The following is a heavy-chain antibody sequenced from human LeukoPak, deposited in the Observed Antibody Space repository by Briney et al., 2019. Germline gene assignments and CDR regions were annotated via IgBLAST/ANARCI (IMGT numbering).Heavy chain of an antibody. J-gene: IGHJ5*02. CDR3: ATSGYSGYNHPT. CDR1: GFTLSSYA. D-gene: IGHD5-12*01. V-gene: IGHV3-23*01. CDR2: ITTSGGSA. Sequence: GESLRLSCAASGFTLSSYAMSWVRRAPGKGLEWVSGITTSGGSASYADSVKGRFTISRDNPGNTLFMEMHSLRAEDTAIYYCATSGYSGYNHPTWGQGTLVIVSS.